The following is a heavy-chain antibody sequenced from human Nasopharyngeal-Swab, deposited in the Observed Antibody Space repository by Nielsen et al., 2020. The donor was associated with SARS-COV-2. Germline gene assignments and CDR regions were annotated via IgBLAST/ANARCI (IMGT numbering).Heavy chain of an antibody. V-gene: IGHV3-48*03. D-gene: IGHD5-18*01. CDR2: ISGTAGTI. Sequence: GESLKISCAASGFTFRNYEMNWVRQAPGKGLEWLSYISGTAGTISYADSVKGRFTISTDNAKNSLYLQMNSLRAEDTALYYCARTTYSYGRFDYWGQGTLVTVSS. CDR3: ARTTYSYGRFDY. CDR1: GFTFRNYE. J-gene: IGHJ4*02.